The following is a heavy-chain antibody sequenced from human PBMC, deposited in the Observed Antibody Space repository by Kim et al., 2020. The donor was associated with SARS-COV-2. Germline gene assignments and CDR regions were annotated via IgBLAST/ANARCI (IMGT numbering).Heavy chain of an antibody. V-gene: IGHV1-69*13. CDR1: GGTFSSYA. CDR2: IIPIFGTA. Sequence: SVKVSCKASGGTFSSYAISWVRQAPGQGLEWMGGIIPIFGTANYAQKFQGRVTITADESTSTAYMELSSLRSEDTAVYYCARAHIAVAPRIYFDYWGQGTLVTVSS. J-gene: IGHJ4*02. D-gene: IGHD6-19*01. CDR3: ARAHIAVAPRIYFDY.